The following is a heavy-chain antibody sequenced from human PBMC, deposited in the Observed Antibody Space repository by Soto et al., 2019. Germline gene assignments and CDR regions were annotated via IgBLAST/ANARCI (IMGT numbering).Heavy chain of an antibody. CDR1: GFAFSDSA. V-gene: IGHV3-73*02. J-gene: IGHJ4*02. CDR2: VRGKRGNYGT. D-gene: IGHD5-18*01. Sequence: EVQLVESGGGLVQPGGSLKLSCAASGFAFSDSAMHWVRQASGKGLEWIGRVRGKRGNYGTAYVASVKDRFTISRDDSKTTTYLQMNSLKIEDTAVYYCTRRRDWTAVDPLDYWGQGTLVTVSS. CDR3: TRRRDWTAVDPLDY.